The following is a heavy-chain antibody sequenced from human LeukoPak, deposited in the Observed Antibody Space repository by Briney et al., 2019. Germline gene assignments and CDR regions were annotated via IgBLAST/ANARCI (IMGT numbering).Heavy chain of an antibody. J-gene: IGHJ4*02. Sequence: PSETLPLTCAVYGGSFSGYYWSWIRQPPGKGLEWIGEINRSGSTNYNPSLKSRVTISVDTSKNQFSLKLSSVTAADTAVYYCARGQGSCSGGSCYIFAFDYWGQGTLVTVSS. D-gene: IGHD2-15*01. CDR2: INRSGST. CDR3: ARGQGSCSGGSCYIFAFDY. CDR1: GGSFSGYY. V-gene: IGHV4-34*01.